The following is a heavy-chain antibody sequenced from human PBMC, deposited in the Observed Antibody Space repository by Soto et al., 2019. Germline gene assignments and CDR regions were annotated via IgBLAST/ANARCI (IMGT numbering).Heavy chain of an antibody. D-gene: IGHD1-7*01. J-gene: IGHJ5*02. CDR2: ISAYNGNT. CDR3: ATYNWNYYWFDP. Sequence: ASVKVSCKASGYTFTSYGISWVRQAPGQGLEWMGWISAYNGNTNYAQRFQGRVTMTEDTSTDTAYMELSSLRSEDTAVYYCATYNWNYYWFDPWGQGTLVTVSS. CDR1: GYTFTSYG. V-gene: IGHV1-18*01.